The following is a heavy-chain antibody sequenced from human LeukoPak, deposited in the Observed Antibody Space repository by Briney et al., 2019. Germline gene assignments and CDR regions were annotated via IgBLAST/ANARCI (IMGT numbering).Heavy chain of an antibody. CDR3: ARDLGYGSGSFFDY. J-gene: IGHJ4*02. D-gene: IGHD3-10*01. V-gene: IGHV4-4*02. CDR2: IYHSGST. Sequence: SETLSLTCAVSGGSISSSNWWSWVRQPPGKGLEWIGEIYHSGSTNYNPSLKSRVTISVDKSKNQFSLKLSSVTAADTAVYYCARDLGYGSGSFFDYWGQGTLVTVSS. CDR1: GGSISSSNW.